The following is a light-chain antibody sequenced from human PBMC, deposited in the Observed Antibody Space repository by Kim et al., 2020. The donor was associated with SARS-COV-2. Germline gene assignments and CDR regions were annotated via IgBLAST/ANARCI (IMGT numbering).Light chain of an antibody. CDR3: KSFDSILRGYV. J-gene: IGLJ1*01. CDR2: LND. CDR1: GSNFGAGYD. V-gene: IGLV1-40*01. Sequence: QSVLTQAPSVSGAPGQKITISCTGSGSNFGAGYDVQWYQQVPGKPPKLLIYLNDNRPSGVPDRFSGSRSGTSASLAIAGLQPEDEADYFCKSFDSILRGYVFGTGTKVTVL.